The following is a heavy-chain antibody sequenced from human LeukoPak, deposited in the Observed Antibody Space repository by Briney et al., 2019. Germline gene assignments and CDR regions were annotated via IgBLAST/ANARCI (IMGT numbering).Heavy chain of an antibody. J-gene: IGHJ1*01. V-gene: IGHV3-21*01. Sequence: GGPLRLSCAASGFTFSSYSMNWVRKAPGKGREWVSSISSSSTYIYYADAVKGRLTISRDNAKNSLYLQMNSLRAEDTAVYYCAMPDYYDSSGYNFQYFQHWGQGTLVTVSS. CDR2: ISSSSTYI. CDR3: AMPDYYDSSGYNFQYFQH. D-gene: IGHD3-22*01. CDR1: GFTFSSYS.